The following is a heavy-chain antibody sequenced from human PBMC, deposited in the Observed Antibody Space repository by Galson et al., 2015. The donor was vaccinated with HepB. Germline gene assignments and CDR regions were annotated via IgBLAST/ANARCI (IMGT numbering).Heavy chain of an antibody. CDR3: ARGWQKQFDY. Sequence: CAISGDRVSSDSATWNWIRLSPSRGLEWLGRALHRSKWYNENAASVKSRITINPDTSKNQFSLQLKSVTPEDTAVYYCARGWQKQFDYWGQGTLVTVSS. CDR2: ALHRSKWYN. D-gene: IGHD5-24*01. CDR1: GDRVSSDSAT. J-gene: IGHJ4*02. V-gene: IGHV6-1*01.